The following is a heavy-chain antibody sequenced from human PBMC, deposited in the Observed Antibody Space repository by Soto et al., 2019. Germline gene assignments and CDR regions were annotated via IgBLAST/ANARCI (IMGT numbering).Heavy chain of an antibody. D-gene: IGHD6-13*01. V-gene: IGHV1-18*01. CDR2: ISAFNGHT. CDR3: AREPPRATAGLNYVAP. J-gene: IGHJ5*02. CDR1: GYTFTNFG. Sequence: QVQLVQSGTEVKKPGASVKVSCKTSGYTFTNFGLSWVRQAPGQELEWMGWISAFNGHTHHAQKFQGRVTLTTDTSATTAFLELRSLRSDDTAVYYCAREPPRATAGLNYVAPWGQGTLVSVSS.